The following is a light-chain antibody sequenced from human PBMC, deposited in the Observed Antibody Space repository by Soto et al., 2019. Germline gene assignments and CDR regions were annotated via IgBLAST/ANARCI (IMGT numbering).Light chain of an antibody. J-gene: IGLJ2*01. CDR3: CSYAGSNIVV. V-gene: IGLV2-8*01. CDR2: EVS. CDR1: SSDVGGYNF. Sequence: QSALTQPPSASGSPGQSVTISCTGTSSDVGGYNFVSWYQQHPGKAPKLMIYEVSERPSGVPDRFSGSTSGNTASLTVSGLQAEDEDDYYCCSYAGSNIVVFGGGTKLTVL.